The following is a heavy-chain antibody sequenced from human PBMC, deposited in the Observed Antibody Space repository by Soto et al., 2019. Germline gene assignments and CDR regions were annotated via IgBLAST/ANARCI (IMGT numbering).Heavy chain of an antibody. D-gene: IGHD6-13*01. CDR2: ISGTGGST. Sequence: GWSLRLSCAASGFTFSNYAMSWVRQAPGKGLEWVSAISGTGGSTYYADSVKGRFTISRGNSKHTLYLQMNSLRAEDTAVYYCAKDEAAGSDCWGQGTLVTVSS. CDR3: AKDEAAGSDC. J-gene: IGHJ4*02. V-gene: IGHV3-23*01. CDR1: GFTFSNYA.